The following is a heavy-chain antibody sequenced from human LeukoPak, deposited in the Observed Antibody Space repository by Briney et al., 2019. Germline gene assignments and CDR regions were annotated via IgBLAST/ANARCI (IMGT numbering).Heavy chain of an antibody. CDR1: GGSISSSNW. V-gene: IGHV4-4*02. CDR2: IYHSGST. J-gene: IGHJ4*02. Sequence: KPSETLSLTCAVSGGSISSSNWWSWVRPPPGKGLEWIGEIYHSGSTNYNPSLKSRVTISVDTSKNQFSLKLSSVTAADTAVYYCARGRRLKPGVGLDYWGQGTLVTVSS. CDR3: ARGRRLKPGVGLDY. D-gene: IGHD1-14*01.